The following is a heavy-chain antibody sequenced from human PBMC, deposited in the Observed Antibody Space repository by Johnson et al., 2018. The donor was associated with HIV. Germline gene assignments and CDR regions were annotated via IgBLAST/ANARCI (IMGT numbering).Heavy chain of an antibody. CDR1: GFTFSSYA. V-gene: IGHV3-30-3*01. CDR3: AGWMTPGTVAFVI. D-gene: IGHD4-17*01. J-gene: IGHJ3*02. Sequence: QVQLVESGGGVVQPGRSLRLSCAASGFTFSSYAMHWVRQAPGKGLEWVAVISYDGSNKYYADSVKGRFTISSDNSKNTLYLQMNSLRAEDTAVYYCAGWMTPGTVAFVIWGQGKMVTVS. CDR2: ISYDGSNK.